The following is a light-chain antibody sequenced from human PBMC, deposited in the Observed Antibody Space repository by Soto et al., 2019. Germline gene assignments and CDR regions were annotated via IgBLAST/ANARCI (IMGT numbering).Light chain of an antibody. J-gene: IGKJ1*01. V-gene: IGKV1-39*01. Sequence: DIQITHSPSSLSASVVDRVTITFRASQSISSYLNWYQQKPGKAPKLLIYAASSLQSGVPSRFSGSGSGADFTLTISSLQPEDFATYYCQQSYSTWWKFGQGTKVDIK. CDR1: QSISSY. CDR3: QQSYSTWWK. CDR2: AAS.